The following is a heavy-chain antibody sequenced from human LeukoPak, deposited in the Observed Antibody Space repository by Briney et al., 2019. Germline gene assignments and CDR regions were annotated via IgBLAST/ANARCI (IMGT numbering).Heavy chain of an antibody. D-gene: IGHD5-12*01. CDR1: GFTFSSYS. CDR2: ISSSSSYV. V-gene: IGHV3-21*01. J-gene: IGHJ5*02. Sequence: PGGSLRLSCAASGFTFSSYSMNWVRQAPGKGLEWVSSISSSSSYVYYADSVKGRFTISRDNAKNSLYLQMNSLRAEDTAVYYCARVEAEYGGYGNWFDPWGQGTLVTVSS. CDR3: ARVEAEYGGYGNWFDP.